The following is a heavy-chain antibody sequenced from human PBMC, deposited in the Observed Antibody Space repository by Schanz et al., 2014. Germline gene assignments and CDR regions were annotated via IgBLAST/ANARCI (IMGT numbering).Heavy chain of an antibody. Sequence: EVQLVESGGGLVQPGGSLRLSCAASGFTFSTHAMSWVRQAPGKGLVWVSAILGLASTTYYADSVRGRFTMSRDNSKNTVHLQMSSLRVEDTAVYYCARVDSSGYFFDNWGQGTRVTVSS. V-gene: IGHV3-23*04. J-gene: IGHJ4*02. CDR1: GFTFSTHA. CDR2: ILGLASTT. CDR3: ARVDSSGYFFDN. D-gene: IGHD3-22*01.